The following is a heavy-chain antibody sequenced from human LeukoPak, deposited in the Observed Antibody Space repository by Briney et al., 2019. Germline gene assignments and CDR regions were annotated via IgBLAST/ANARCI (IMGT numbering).Heavy chain of an antibody. V-gene: IGHV3-30-3*01. CDR3: ARDNWVDC. J-gene: IGHJ5*01. CDR1: GFAFSSYA. Sequence: GSLRLSCAASGFAFSSYAMHWVRQAPGKGLEWVAVISYDGSNKYYADSVKGRFTISRDNAKNSLYLQMNSLKVEDTAIYYCARDNWVDCWGQGTLVTVSS. CDR2: ISYDGSNK.